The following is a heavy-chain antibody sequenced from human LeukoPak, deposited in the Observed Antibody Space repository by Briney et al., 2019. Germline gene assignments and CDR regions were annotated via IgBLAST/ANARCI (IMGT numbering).Heavy chain of an antibody. CDR2: INPNSGGT. CDR1: GYTFTGYY. J-gene: IGHJ4*02. V-gene: IGHV1-2*02. Sequence: ASVKVSCKASGYTFTGYYMHWVRQAPGQGLEWMGWINPNSGGTNYAQKFQGRVTMTRNTSISTAYMELSSLRSDDTAVYYCARIVLEGSGSWTPIEDYWGQGTLVTVSS. CDR3: ARIVLEGSGSWTPIEDY. D-gene: IGHD1-26*01.